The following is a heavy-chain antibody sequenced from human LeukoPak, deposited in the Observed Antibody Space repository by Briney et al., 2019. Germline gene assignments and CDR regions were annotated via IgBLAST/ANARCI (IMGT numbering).Heavy chain of an antibody. D-gene: IGHD3-22*01. CDR1: GGTFSSYA. CDR2: IIPIFGTA. CDR3: ARVRATNYYDSSGYRLWPNFDY. J-gene: IGHJ4*02. Sequence: SVKVSCKASGGTFSSYAISWVRQAPGQGLEWIGGIIPIFGTANYAQKFQGRVTITTDESTSTAYMELSSLRSEDTAVYYCARVRATNYYDSSGYRLWPNFDYWGQGTLVTVSS. V-gene: IGHV1-69*05.